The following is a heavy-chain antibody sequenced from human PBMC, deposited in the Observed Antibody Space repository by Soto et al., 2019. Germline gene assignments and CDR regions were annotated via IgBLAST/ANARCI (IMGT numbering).Heavy chain of an antibody. Sequence: QVQLQESGPGLVKPSQTLSLTCNVSGGSISKGDHYWSWIRQPPGKGLEWVGYIYYGGSTYYSPSLXGXVXXSVDTAQNQLSLKLTSVTVADAAGYFCARGWMATVGNDIDYWGQGTLVTVSS. CDR1: GGSISKGDHY. V-gene: IGHV4-30-4*01. CDR3: ARGWMATVGNDIDY. J-gene: IGHJ4*02. CDR2: IYYGGST. D-gene: IGHD1-1*01.